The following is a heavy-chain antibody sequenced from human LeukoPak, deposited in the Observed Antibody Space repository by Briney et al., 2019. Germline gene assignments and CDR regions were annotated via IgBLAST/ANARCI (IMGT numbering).Heavy chain of an antibody. J-gene: IGHJ4*02. Sequence: SVKVSCKPSGYTFTKYLIHCVRQAPGPGLEWMGRSIPILGITNYAQKFQGRVTINADKSTSTAYIELSSLRSEDTAVCYCAGGEDTAMVTLDYWGEGTLVTVSS. CDR2: SIPILGIT. V-gene: IGHV1-69*02. D-gene: IGHD5-18*01. CDR1: GYTFTKYL. CDR3: AGGEDTAMVTLDY.